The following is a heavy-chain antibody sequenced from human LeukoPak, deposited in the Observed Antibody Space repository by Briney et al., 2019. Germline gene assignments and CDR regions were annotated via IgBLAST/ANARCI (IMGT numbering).Heavy chain of an antibody. D-gene: IGHD3-10*01. CDR2: INHSGST. V-gene: IGHV4-34*01. J-gene: IGHJ6*03. CDR3: ARGYYGSGSHCCHMDV. Sequence: PSETLSLTCAVYVGSFSGHYWSWNRQPPGKGLEWIGEINHSGSTNYNSSLKSRVTISVDTSKNQFSLRLSSVTAADTAVYYCARGYYGSGSHCCHMDVWGKGTPITVS. CDR1: VGSFSGHY.